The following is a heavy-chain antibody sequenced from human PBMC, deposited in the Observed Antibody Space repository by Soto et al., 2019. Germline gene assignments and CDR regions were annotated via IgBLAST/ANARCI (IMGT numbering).Heavy chain of an antibody. CDR1: EFSLSNTRMG. CDR3: ARSVDSELLGRFDP. CDR2: IFSNDEK. D-gene: IGHD1-26*01. J-gene: IGHJ5*02. V-gene: IGHV2-26*01. Sequence: QVTLKESGPVLVKPTETLTLTCTVSEFSLSNTRMGVSWIRQPPGKALEWLAHIFSNDEKSYSTSLKSRLTISKDTSKSQVFLTVTNMDPVDTATYYCARSVDSELLGRFDPWGQGTLVTVSS.